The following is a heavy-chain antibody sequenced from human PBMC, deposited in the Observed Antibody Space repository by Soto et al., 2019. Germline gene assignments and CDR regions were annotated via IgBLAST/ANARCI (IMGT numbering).Heavy chain of an antibody. CDR2: ISADNGNT. CDR1: GYTFTSYG. D-gene: IGHD3-3*02. V-gene: IGHV1-18*01. Sequence: QVQLVQSGAEVKKPGASVKVSCKASGYTFTSYGINWVRQAPGQGLEWMGWISADNGNTNYAQKLQGRVTVNTDTSTSTAYMELRSLRSDDTAVYYCARGRGDHCWSGYADWYFDLWGRGTLVTVSS. CDR3: ARGRGDHCWSGYADWYFDL. J-gene: IGHJ2*01.